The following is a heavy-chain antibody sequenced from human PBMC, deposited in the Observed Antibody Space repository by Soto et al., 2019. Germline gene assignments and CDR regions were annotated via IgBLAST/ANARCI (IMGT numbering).Heavy chain of an antibody. CDR2: ISYIGTT. CDR1: GGSISNDDYY. D-gene: IGHD3-10*01. V-gene: IGHV4-30-4*01. Sequence: PSETLSLTCTVSGGSISNDDYYWNWSLQPPGKGLEWVLYISYIGTTYYNPSLESRLTISVDTSKNQFSLKLNSVTAADTAVYYCVRDYNRGDWFGPWGQGTLVTVSS. J-gene: IGHJ5*02. CDR3: VRDYNRGDWFGP.